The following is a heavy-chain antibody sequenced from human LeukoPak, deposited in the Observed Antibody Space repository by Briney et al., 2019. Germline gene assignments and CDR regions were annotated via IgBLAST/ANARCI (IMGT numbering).Heavy chain of an antibody. CDR3: ARTSWWLPSGPADFDY. D-gene: IGHD5-12*01. CDR1: GFTFSTYW. Sequence: GGSLRLSCAASGFTFSTYWMNWFRQTPGKGLEWVAKIKADGGEKDHVASVKGRFTISRDNAKNSLYLQMNSLRAEDTAVYYCARTSWWLPSGPADFDYWGQGTLVTVSS. V-gene: IGHV3-7*01. CDR2: IKADGGEK. J-gene: IGHJ4*02.